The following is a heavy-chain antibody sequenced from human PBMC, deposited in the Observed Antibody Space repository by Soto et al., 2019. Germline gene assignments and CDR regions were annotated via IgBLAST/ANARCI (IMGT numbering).Heavy chain of an antibody. Sequence: SLRLSCAASGFTFSSYWMSWVRQAPGKGLEWVANIKQDGSEKYYVDSVKGRFTISRDNAKNSLYLQMNSLRAEDTAVYYCARDSNVLTGYQIDYWGQGTLVTVSS. CDR3: ARDSNVLTGYQIDY. CDR1: GFTFSSYW. V-gene: IGHV3-7*01. CDR2: IKQDGSEK. D-gene: IGHD3-9*01. J-gene: IGHJ4*02.